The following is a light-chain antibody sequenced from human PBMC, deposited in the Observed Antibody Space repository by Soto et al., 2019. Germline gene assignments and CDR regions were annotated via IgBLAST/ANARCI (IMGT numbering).Light chain of an antibody. CDR1: QGISSW. CDR3: QQANSFPLT. V-gene: IGKV1-12*01. CDR2: AAS. J-gene: IGKJ4*01. Sequence: IPMTQSPSSVSASVGARVTITCRASQGISSWLAWYQQKPGKAPKLLIYAASSLQSGVPSRFSGSGSGTDGTLTISSLQPEDGETDDGQQANSFPLTFGGGTKVDIK.